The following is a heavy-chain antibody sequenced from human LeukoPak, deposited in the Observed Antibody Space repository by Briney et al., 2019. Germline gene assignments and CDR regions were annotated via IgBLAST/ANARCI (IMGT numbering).Heavy chain of an antibody. Sequence: GGSLRLSCAASGFTFSSYSMNWVRQAPGKGLEWVSYISSSGSTIYYADSVQGRFTISRDNAKNSLYLQMNSLRAEDTAVYYCAELGITMIGGVWGKGTTVTISS. CDR3: AELGITMIGGV. V-gene: IGHV3-48*04. D-gene: IGHD3-10*02. J-gene: IGHJ6*04. CDR2: ISSSGSTI. CDR1: GFTFSSYS.